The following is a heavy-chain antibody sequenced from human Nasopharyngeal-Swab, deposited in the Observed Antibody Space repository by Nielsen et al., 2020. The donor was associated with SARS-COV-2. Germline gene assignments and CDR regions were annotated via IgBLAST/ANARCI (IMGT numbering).Heavy chain of an antibody. CDR3: ARGGTPLGGYYYGIDV. D-gene: IGHD2-15*01. Sequence: ASVKVSCKASGYTFTSYDINWVRQATGQGLEWMGWMNPNSGNTGYAQKFQGRVTMTRNTSISTAYMELSSLRSEDTAVYYCARGGTPLGGYYYGIDVWGQGTTVTVSS. CDR1: GYTFTSYD. CDR2: MNPNSGNT. V-gene: IGHV1-8*01. J-gene: IGHJ6*02.